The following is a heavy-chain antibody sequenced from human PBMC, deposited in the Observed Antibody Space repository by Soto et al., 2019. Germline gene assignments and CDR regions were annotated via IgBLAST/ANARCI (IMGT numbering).Heavy chain of an antibody. CDR3: ARVGYYSASGTCSFDY. J-gene: IGHJ4*02. CDR1: GASISSGDYY. Sequence: QVQLQESGPGLVKPSQTLSLTCTVSGASISSGDYYWSWIRQPPGKGLEWIGYIYYTGSTYHSPSLKSRLTISLDTSKNQFSLKLSSVTAADAAVYYCARVGYYSASGTCSFDYWGQGTLVTVSS. D-gene: IGHD3-10*01. CDR2: IYYTGST. V-gene: IGHV4-30-4*01.